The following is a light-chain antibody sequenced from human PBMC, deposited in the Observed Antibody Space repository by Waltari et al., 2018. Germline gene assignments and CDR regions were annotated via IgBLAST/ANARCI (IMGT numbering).Light chain of an antibody. CDR1: QSVSSN. CDR3: HQYNNWWT. J-gene: IGKJ1*01. V-gene: IGKV3-15*01. Sequence: EIVMTQSPATLSVSPGERATLSCRASQSVSSNLAWYQQKPGQAPRLLIYGASTRATGIPGRFSGSGSGTEFTLTISSLQSEDFAVYYCHQYNNWWTFGQGTKVEIK. CDR2: GAS.